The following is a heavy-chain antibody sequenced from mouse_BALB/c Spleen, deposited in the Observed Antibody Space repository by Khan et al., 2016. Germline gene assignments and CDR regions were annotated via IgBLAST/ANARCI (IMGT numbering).Heavy chain of an antibody. J-gene: IGHJ3*01. CDR3: ARGGYLAY. V-gene: IGHV3-2*02. CDR1: GYSITSDYA. CDR2: ISYSGST. D-gene: IGHD2-2*01. Sequence: EVQLQESGPGLVKPSQSLSLTCTVTGYSITSDYAWNWIRQFPGNKLEWMGYISYSGSTSHNPSLKSRISITRDTSKNQFFLQLNSVTTEDTATYYCARGGYLAYWGQGTLVTVSA.